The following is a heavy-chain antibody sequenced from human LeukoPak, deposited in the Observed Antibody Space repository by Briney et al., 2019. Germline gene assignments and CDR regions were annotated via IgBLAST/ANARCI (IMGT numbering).Heavy chain of an antibody. CDR3: ARDRGWQQFDY. CDR2: ISSTGAYI. D-gene: IGHD5-24*01. J-gene: IGHJ4*02. CDR1: GFIFSSDS. V-gene: IGHV3-21*01. Sequence: GSLRLSCATSGFIFSSDSMIWVRQAPGKGLEWVSSISSTGAYIYYADSLKGRFTISRDNAKNSLYLQMNSLRADDTAVYFCARDRGWQQFDYWGQGTLVTVSS.